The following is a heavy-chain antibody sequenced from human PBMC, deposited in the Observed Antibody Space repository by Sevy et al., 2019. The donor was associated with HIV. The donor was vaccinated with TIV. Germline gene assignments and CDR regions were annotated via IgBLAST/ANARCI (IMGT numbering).Heavy chain of an antibody. D-gene: IGHD5-12*01. CDR1: GFTFTTYA. CDR3: AKRYSGTMGLHYFYYGLDV. V-gene: IGHV3-23*01. CDR2: ISGSGGST. J-gene: IGHJ6*02. Sequence: GGSLRLSCAASGFTFTTYAMTWVRQAPGKGLQWVSAISGSGGSTYYADSVEGRFTISRDNSKSTLYLQMNSLTPEDTAVYYCAKRYSGTMGLHYFYYGLDVWGQGTTVTVSS.